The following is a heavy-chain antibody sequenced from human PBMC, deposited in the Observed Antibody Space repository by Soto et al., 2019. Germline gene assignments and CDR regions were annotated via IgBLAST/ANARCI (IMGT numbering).Heavy chain of an antibody. Sequence: EVQLVESGGGLVKPGGSLRLSCAASGFTFSSYSMNWVRQAPGKGLEWVSSISSSSSYIYYADSVKGRFTISRDNAKNSLYLQMNSLRAEDTAVYYCVEASGYDGHVDGDCSDHFDYWGQGTLVTVSS. D-gene: IGHD2-21*02. J-gene: IGHJ4*02. CDR3: VEASGYDGHVDGDCSDHFDY. CDR2: ISSSSSYI. V-gene: IGHV3-21*01. CDR1: GFTFSSYS.